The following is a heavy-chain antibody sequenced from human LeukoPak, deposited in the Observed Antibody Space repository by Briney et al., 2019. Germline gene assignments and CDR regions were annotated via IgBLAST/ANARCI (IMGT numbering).Heavy chain of an antibody. V-gene: IGHV4-39*01. CDR1: GGSISSNSYY. D-gene: IGHD3-10*02. CDR2: IYYSGST. Sequence: SETLSLTCAVSGGSISSNSYYWGWIRQPPGKGLEWIGSIYYSGSTYYNPSLKSRVTISVDTSKNQFSLKLSSVTAADTAVYYCARHVRGAATNFFDYWGQGTLVTVSS. CDR3: ARHVRGAATNFFDY. J-gene: IGHJ4*02.